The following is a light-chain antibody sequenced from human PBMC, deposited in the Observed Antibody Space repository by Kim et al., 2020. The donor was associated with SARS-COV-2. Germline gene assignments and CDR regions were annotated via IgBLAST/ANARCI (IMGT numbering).Light chain of an antibody. J-gene: IGKJ5*01. V-gene: IGKV3-11*01. CDR1: QTVSGY. CDR2: DAS. CDR3: QQRDNWPIT. Sequence: LSPGERATRSCRTSQTVSGYLSWYKQKPGQAPRRLMCDASKRATGIPARFSGSGSGTEFTLTISSLEPEDFAIYYCQQRDNWPITFGQGTQLEIK.